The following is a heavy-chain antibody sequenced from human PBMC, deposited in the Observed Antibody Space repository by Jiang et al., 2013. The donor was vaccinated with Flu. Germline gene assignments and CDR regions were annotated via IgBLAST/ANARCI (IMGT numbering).Heavy chain of an antibody. CDR1: GFTFSSYE. V-gene: IGHV3-48*03. J-gene: IGHJ4*02. CDR2: ISSSGSTI. CDR3: AREKRDGPLKIFGVVMGFDY. Sequence: ASGFTFSSYEMNWVRQASREGAWSGFHYISSSGSTIYYADSVKGRFTISRDNAKNSLYLQMNSLRAEDTAVYYCAREKRDGPLKIFGVVMGFDYWGQGTLVTVSS. D-gene: IGHD3-3*01.